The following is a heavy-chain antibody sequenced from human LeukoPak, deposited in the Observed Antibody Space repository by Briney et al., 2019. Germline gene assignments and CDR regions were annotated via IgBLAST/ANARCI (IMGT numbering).Heavy chain of an antibody. CDR3: ASSWYVRGIDY. CDR2: IKQDGSET. V-gene: IGHV3-7*01. CDR1: GFTFSSYW. J-gene: IGHJ4*02. Sequence: GGSLRLSCAASGFTFSSYWMSWVRQAPGKGLEWVASIKQDGSETYYVDSVKGRFTISRDNAKNSLYLQMNSLRAEDTAVYYCASSWYVRGIDYWGQGTLVTVSS. D-gene: IGHD6-13*01.